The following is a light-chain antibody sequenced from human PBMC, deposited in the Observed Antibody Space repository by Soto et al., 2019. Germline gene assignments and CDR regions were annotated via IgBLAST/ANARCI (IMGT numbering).Light chain of an antibody. J-gene: IGLJ2*01. CDR3: CSYAGSYTVL. CDR2: DVS. CDR1: SSDVGGYNY. Sequence: QSALTQPRSVSGSPGQSVTISCTGTSSDVGGYNYVSWYQQHPGKAPKLMICDVSKRPSGFPDRFSGSKSGNTASLTISGLQAEDEADYYCCSYAGSYTVLFGGGTKLTVL. V-gene: IGLV2-11*01.